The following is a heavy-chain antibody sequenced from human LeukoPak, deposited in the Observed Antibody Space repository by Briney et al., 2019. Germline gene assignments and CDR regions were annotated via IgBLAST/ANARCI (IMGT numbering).Heavy chain of an antibody. CDR2: INPNSGAT. CDR3: ATSGSYRIIDY. CDR1: GYTFTGYS. J-gene: IGHJ4*02. V-gene: IGHV1-2*02. Sequence: ASVKVSCKASGYTFTGYSMHWVRQAPGQGLECMGWINPNSGATNYAQKFQGRVTMTRDTSISTAYMELSRLRSDDTAVYYCATSGSYRIIDYWGQGTLVTVSS. D-gene: IGHD1-26*01.